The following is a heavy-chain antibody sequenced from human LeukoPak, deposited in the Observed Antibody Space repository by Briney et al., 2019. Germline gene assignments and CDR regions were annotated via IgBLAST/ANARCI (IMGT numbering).Heavy chain of an antibody. V-gene: IGHV3-21*01. CDR1: GFTFITYS. CDR3: ARGNYYCGGDCYTAEYFQH. J-gene: IGHJ1*01. CDR2: ISSTGNYI. Sequence: PGGSLRLSCAASGFTFITYSMNWVRQAPEKGLEWVSSISSTGNYIYYADSVKGRFTTSRDNAKNSLYLQMDSLRAEDTAVYYCARGNYYCGGDCYTAEYFQHWGQGTLVTVSS. D-gene: IGHD2-21*02.